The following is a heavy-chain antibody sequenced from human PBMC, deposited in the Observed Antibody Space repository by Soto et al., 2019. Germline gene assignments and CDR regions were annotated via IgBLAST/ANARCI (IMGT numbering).Heavy chain of an antibody. CDR1: GFTFSSYA. V-gene: IGHV3-23*01. CDR3: AKDSDQEGYCSSTSCYAVYFDY. Sequence: HPGGSLRLSCAASGFTFSSYAMSWVRQAPGKGLEWVSAISGSGGSTYYADSVKGRFTISRDNSKNTLYLQMNSLRAEDTAVYYCAKDSDQEGYCSSTSCYAVYFDYWGQEPWSPSPQ. CDR2: ISGSGGST. J-gene: IGHJ4*01. D-gene: IGHD2-2*01.